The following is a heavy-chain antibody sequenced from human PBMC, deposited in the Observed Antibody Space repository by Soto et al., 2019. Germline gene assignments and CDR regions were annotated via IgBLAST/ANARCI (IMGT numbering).Heavy chain of an antibody. CDR1: GFTFSSYG. D-gene: IGHD2-2*01. Sequence: GGSLRLSCAASGFTFSSYGMHWVRQAPGKGLEWVAVISYDGSNKYYADSVKGRFTISRDNSKNTLYLQMNSLRAEDTAVYYCAKDLVRVVPAARVYYYYGMDVWGQGKTGTVS. J-gene: IGHJ6*01. CDR2: ISYDGSNK. V-gene: IGHV3-30*18. CDR3: AKDLVRVVPAARVYYYYGMDV.